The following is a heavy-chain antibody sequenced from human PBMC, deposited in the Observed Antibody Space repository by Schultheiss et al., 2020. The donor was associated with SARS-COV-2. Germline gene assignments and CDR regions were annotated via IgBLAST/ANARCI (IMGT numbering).Heavy chain of an antibody. Sequence: GGSLRLSCAASGFTVSSNYMSWVRQAPGKGLEWVSAISASGEGSFYAGSVEGRFTISRDNAKNTLYLQMNSLRAEDTAVYYCTTVEMGDYWGQGTLVTVSS. V-gene: IGHV3-23*01. J-gene: IGHJ4*02. CDR1: GFTVSSNY. D-gene: IGHD5-24*01. CDR2: ISASGEGS. CDR3: TTVEMGDY.